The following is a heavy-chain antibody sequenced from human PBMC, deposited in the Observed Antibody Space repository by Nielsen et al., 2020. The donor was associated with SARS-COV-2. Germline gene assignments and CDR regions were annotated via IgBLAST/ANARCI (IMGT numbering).Heavy chain of an antibody. CDR2: ISGSGGST. J-gene: IGHJ4*02. V-gene: IGHV3-23*01. CDR1: GFTVSSNY. D-gene: IGHD4-17*01. CDR3: ARGTTVTDY. Sequence: GESLKISCAASGFTVSSNYMSWVRQAPGKGLEWVSAISGSGGSTYYADSVKGRFTISRDNSKNTLYLQMNSLRAEDTAVYYCARGTTVTDYWGQGTLVTVSS.